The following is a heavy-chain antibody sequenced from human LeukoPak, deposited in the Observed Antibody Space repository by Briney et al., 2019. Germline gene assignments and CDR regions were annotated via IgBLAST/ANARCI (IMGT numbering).Heavy chain of an antibody. J-gene: IGHJ4*02. V-gene: IGHV3-9*01. CDR2: INWKSDKI. Sequence: GGSLRLSCAGSGYSFDEYAMHWVRQAPGKGLEWVSGINWKSDKIGYADSVKGRFTISRDNSKNSLYLQMNSLRVEDTALYYCAKDRYCTSSSRPIDYWGQGTMVTVSS. CDR3: AKDRYCTSSSRPIDY. CDR1: GYSFDEYA. D-gene: IGHD2-2*01.